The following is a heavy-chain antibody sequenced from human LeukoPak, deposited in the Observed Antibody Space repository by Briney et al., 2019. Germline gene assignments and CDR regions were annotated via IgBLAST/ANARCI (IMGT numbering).Heavy chain of an antibody. CDR1: GFTVSNKY. J-gene: IGHJ4*02. CDR2: IYSGGGT. D-gene: IGHD6-19*01. Sequence: GGSLRLSCAASGFTVSNKYMSWVRQAPGKGLEWVSIIYSGGGTDYADSVKGRFTISRDSSKNTLYVQMTTLRAEDTAVYYCAQGGGSGFSAYYFDYWGQGTLVTVSS. CDR3: AQGGGSGFSAYYFDY. V-gene: IGHV3-66*01.